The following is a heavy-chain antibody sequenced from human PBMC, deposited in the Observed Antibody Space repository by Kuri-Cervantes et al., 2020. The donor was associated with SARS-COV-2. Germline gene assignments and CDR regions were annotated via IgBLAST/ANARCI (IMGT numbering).Heavy chain of an antibody. Sequence: GESLKISCAASGVTFSSYAMSWVRLAPGKGLEWVSVISGSGGSTYYADSVKGRFTISRDNYKNTLYLQMNSLRAEDTAVYYCAKSKGRENGWVYSSDLDDFDIWGQGTMVTVSS. CDR2: ISGSGGST. J-gene: IGHJ3*02. CDR1: GVTFSSYA. V-gene: IGHV3-23*01. D-gene: IGHD3-22*01. CDR3: AKSKGRENGWVYSSDLDDFDI.